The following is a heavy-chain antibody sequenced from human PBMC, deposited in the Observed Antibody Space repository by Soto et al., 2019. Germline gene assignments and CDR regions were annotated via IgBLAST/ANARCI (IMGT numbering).Heavy chain of an antibody. Sequence: EVQLVESGGGLVKPGGSLRLSCAGSGFTFSNAWMHWVRQAPGKGLEWVGRIKSKTDGGTTDYAAPVKGRFTISRDDPKSTMFQQMNSLRTEDTAVYYCTTDRPYDYDSSSHDHGGQGTVVTVSS. J-gene: IGHJ4*02. CDR1: GFTFSNAW. D-gene: IGHD3-22*01. CDR3: TTDRPYDYDSSSHDH. V-gene: IGHV3-15*07. CDR2: IKSKTDGGTT.